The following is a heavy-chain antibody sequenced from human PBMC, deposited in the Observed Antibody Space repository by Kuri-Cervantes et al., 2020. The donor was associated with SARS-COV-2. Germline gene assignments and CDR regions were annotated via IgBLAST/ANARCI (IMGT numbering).Heavy chain of an antibody. J-gene: IGHJ2*01. D-gene: IGHD5-24*01. Sequence: GGSLRLSCAASGFTFSSYGMHWVRQAPGKGLEWVAFIRYDGSNKYYADSVKGRFTISRDNSKNTLYLQMNSLRAEDTAVYYCARGDGYNPLRYFDLWGRGTLVTVSS. V-gene: IGHV3-30*02. CDR2: IRYDGSNK. CDR3: ARGDGYNPLRYFDL. CDR1: GFTFSSYG.